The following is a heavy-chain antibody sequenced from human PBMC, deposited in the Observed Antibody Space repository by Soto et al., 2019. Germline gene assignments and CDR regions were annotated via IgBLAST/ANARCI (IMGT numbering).Heavy chain of an antibody. Sequence: PGGSLRLSCAASGFTFSSYGMHWVRQAPGKGLEWVAVIWYDGSNKYYADSVKGRFTISRDNSKNTLYLQMNSLRAEDTAVYYCARASGWLFVLIQRSPRSTLVTYSSRFRTPWG. CDR2: IWYDGSNK. D-gene: IGHD6-19*01. CDR3: ARASGWLFVLIQRSPRSTLVTYSSRFRTP. J-gene: IGHJ5*02. V-gene: IGHV3-33*01. CDR1: GFTFSSYG.